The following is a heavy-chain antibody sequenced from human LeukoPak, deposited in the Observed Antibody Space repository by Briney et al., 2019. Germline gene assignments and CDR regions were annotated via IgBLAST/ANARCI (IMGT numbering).Heavy chain of an antibody. Sequence: GGSLRLSCAASGFTFSTYWMSWVRQAPGKGLEWVANIKEDGSEINYADSVRGRFTISRDNAKNPLYLQMNSLRAEDTAVYYCARGYTCGYWGQGTLVIVSS. CDR2: IKEDGSEI. D-gene: IGHD5-18*01. CDR3: ARGYTCGY. CDR1: GFTFSTYW. J-gene: IGHJ4*02. V-gene: IGHV3-7*04.